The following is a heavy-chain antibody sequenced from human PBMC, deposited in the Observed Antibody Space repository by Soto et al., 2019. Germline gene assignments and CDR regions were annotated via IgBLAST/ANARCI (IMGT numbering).Heavy chain of an antibody. CDR1: GYTYTSYG. J-gene: IGHJ3*02. CDR2: ISAYNGNT. Sequence: QVQLVQSGAEVKKPGASVKVSCKASGYTYTSYGISWVRQAPGQGLEWMGWISAYNGNTNYAQKLQGRITMTTDTSTSTAYMELRSLRSDDTAVYYCARDGYYYDSSGHYWGAAFDIWGQGTMVTVSS. CDR3: ARDGYYYDSSGHYWGAAFDI. V-gene: IGHV1-18*01. D-gene: IGHD3-22*01.